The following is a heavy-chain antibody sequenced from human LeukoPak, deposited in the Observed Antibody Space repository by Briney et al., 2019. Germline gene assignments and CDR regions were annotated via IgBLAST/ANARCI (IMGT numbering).Heavy chain of an antibody. CDR1: GYTFTSYD. V-gene: IGHV1-8*01. CDR3: GRGGFRIVGARYYYYYGMDV. J-gene: IGHJ6*02. Sequence: GASVKVSCKASGYTFTSYDINWVRQATGQGLEWMGWMNPNSGNTGYAQKFQGRVTMTRNTSISTAYMELSSLRSEDTAVYYCGRGGFRIVGARYYYYYGMDVWGQGTTVTVSS. D-gene: IGHD1-26*01. CDR2: MNPNSGNT.